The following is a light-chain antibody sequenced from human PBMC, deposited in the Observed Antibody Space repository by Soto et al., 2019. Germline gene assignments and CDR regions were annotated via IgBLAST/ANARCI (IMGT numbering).Light chain of an antibody. CDR1: SSNIGAGYD. Sequence: QPVLTQPPSVSGAPGQRVTISCTGSSSNIGAGYDVHWYQQLPVTAPKLLIYGNSNRPSGVPDRFSGSKSATSASLAITGLQAEDEADYYCQSYDSSLSGSVFGGGTKLTVL. CDR2: GNS. CDR3: QSYDSSLSGSV. V-gene: IGLV1-40*01. J-gene: IGLJ2*01.